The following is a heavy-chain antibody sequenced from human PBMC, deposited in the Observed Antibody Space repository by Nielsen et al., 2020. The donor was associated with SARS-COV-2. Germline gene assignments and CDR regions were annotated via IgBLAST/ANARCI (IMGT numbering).Heavy chain of an antibody. CDR3: ARDPYCGGDCSSTG. CDR2: ISSSSSYI. V-gene: IGHV3-21*01. J-gene: IGHJ4*02. CDR1: GFTFSSYS. Sequence: GESLKISCAASGFTFSSYSMNWVRQAPGKGLEWVSSISSSSSYIYYADSVKGRFTISRDNAKNTLYLQMNSLRAEDTAVYYCARDPYCGGDCSSTGWGQGTLVTVSS. D-gene: IGHD2-21*02.